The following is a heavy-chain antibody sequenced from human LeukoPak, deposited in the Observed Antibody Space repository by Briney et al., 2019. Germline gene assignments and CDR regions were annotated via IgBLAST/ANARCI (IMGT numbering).Heavy chain of an antibody. D-gene: IGHD6-13*01. Sequence: PGGSLRLSCAASGFTFSSYAMNWVRQAPGRGLEWVSAISGSGSSTNYADSVKGRFTISRDNAKNSLYLQMNSLRAEDTAVYYCARDSAAGTIDYWGQGTLVTVSS. CDR1: GFTFSSYA. V-gene: IGHV3-23*01. CDR3: ARDSAAGTIDY. CDR2: ISGSGSST. J-gene: IGHJ4*02.